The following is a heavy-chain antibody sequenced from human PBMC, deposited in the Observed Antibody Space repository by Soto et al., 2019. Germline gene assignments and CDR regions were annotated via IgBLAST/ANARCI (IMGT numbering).Heavy chain of an antibody. D-gene: IGHD2-21*02. CDR2: IYYSGST. CDR1: GGSISSGGYS. V-gene: IGHV4-31*03. J-gene: IGHJ5*02. CDR3: ASSPYWGVDCYVPNWFDA. Sequence: SETLSLTCTVSGGSISSGGYSWSWIRQHPGKGLEWIGYIYYSGSTYYNPSLKSRVTISVDTSKNQFSLKLSSVTAADTAVYYSASSPYWGVDCYVPNWFDAWGQRTLATVSS.